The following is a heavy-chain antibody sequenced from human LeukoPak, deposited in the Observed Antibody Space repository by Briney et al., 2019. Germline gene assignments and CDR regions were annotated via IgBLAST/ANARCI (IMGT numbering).Heavy chain of an antibody. CDR2: IKQDGSEK. V-gene: IGHV3-7*01. CDR1: GFRFSNNW. J-gene: IGHJ4*02. D-gene: IGHD2-15*01. CDR3: ARDVSDENDSASRIHLDS. Sequence: PGGSLRLSCAASGFRFSNNWMTWVRQAPGKGLEWVANIKQDGSEKNYMDSVKGRFTISRDNAKNSLFLQMNGLRAEDSAVYYCARDVSDENDSASRIHLDSWGQGTLVYVSS.